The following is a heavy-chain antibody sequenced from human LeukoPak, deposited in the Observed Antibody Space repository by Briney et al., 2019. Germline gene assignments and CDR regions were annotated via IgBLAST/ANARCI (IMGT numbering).Heavy chain of an antibody. J-gene: IGHJ5*02. Sequence: PSETLSLTCAVSGYSISSGYYWGWIRQPPGKGLEWIGSIYHSGSTYYNPSLKSRVTISVDTSKNQFSLKLSSVTATDTAVYYCARNCTTIGTTLLKYNWFDPWGQGTLVTVSS. V-gene: IGHV4-38-2*01. CDR1: GYSISSGYY. CDR2: IYHSGST. D-gene: IGHD1-1*01. CDR3: ARNCTTIGTTLLKYNWFDP.